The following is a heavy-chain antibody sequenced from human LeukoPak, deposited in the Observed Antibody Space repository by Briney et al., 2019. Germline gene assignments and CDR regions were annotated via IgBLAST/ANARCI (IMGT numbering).Heavy chain of an antibody. V-gene: IGHV3-23*01. Sequence: GGSLRLSCAASGFTFSSYAMSWVRQAPGKGLEWVSAISGSGGSTYYADSVKGRFTISRDNSKNTLYLQMNSLRAEDTAVYYCAKDRDLRPEYSSGWYVWFDPWGQGTLVTVSS. J-gene: IGHJ5*02. CDR2: ISGSGGST. CDR3: AKDRDLRPEYSSGWYVWFDP. D-gene: IGHD6-19*01. CDR1: GFTFSSYA.